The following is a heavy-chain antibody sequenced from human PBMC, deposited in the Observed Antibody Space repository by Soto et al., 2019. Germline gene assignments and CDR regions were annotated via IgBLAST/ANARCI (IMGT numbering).Heavy chain of an antibody. CDR3: ARGLGYCTSNSCSRPGVYFDS. J-gene: IGHJ4*02. CDR2: INHRGRT. V-gene: IGHV4-34*01. Sequence: SETLSLTCAVYGGSFSGYYWSWIRQPPGKGLEWIGEINHRGRTNRNPSLKSRVTISVDTSKNQFSLKLSSVTAADTALYHCARGLGYCTSNSCSRPGVYFDSWGQGALVTVSS. CDR1: GGSFSGYY. D-gene: IGHD2-2*01.